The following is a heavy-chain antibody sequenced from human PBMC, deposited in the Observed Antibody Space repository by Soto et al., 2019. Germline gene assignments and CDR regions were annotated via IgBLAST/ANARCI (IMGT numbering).Heavy chain of an antibody. D-gene: IGHD3-22*01. J-gene: IGHJ3*02. CDR1: GFTFSSYA. CDR3: AKDASYITIIVVVITFDAFDI. Sequence: GGSLRLSCAASGFTFSSYAMSWVRQAPGKGLEWVSAISGSGGSTYYADSVKGRFTISRDNSKNTLYLQMNSLRAEDTAVYYCAKDASYITIIVVVITFDAFDIWGQGTMVTVSS. CDR2: ISGSGGST. V-gene: IGHV3-23*01.